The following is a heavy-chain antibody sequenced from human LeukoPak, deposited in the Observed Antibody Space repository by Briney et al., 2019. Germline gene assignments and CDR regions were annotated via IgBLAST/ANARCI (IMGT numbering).Heavy chain of an antibody. J-gene: IGHJ4*02. CDR3: GRVIAGAIDC. V-gene: IGHV3-7*01. CDR2: INLDGSER. CDR1: GFTFSGHS. D-gene: IGHD6-13*01. Sequence: GSLRLSCAASGFTFSGHSMTWVRQAPGKGLEWVANINLDGSERFYVDFVKGRFTISRDNADNSMYLQVNSLRAEDTAVYYCGRVIAGAIDCWGQGTLVTVSS.